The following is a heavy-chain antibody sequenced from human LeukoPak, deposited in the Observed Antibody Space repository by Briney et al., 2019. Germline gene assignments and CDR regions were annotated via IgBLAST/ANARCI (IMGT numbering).Heavy chain of an antibody. CDR2: ISSSGNNI. Sequence: PGGSLRLSCAASGFTFSDYYMSWIRQAPGKGLEWVSYISSSGNNIYSADSVKGRFTISRDNAKNSLYLQINSLRAEDTAVYYCARATAADTAMIYFDYWGQGTLVTVSS. V-gene: IGHV3-11*01. CDR3: ARATAADTAMIYFDY. J-gene: IGHJ4*02. CDR1: GFTFSDYY. D-gene: IGHD5-18*01.